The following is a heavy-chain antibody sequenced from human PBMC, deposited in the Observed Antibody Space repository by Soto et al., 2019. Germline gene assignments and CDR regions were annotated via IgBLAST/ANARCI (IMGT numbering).Heavy chain of an antibody. Sequence: PSETLSLTCTVSGGSISSGGYSWSWLRQPPGKALEWIGYIYYIGSTYHNPSLQSRVALSVDRSKNQFSLKLSSVTAADTAVYYCARDLGYSSSWNNWFDPWGQGIPVTVSS. CDR3: ARDLGYSSSWNNWFDP. CDR2: IYYIGST. D-gene: IGHD6-13*01. J-gene: IGHJ5*02. V-gene: IGHV4-30-2*01. CDR1: GGSISSGGYS.